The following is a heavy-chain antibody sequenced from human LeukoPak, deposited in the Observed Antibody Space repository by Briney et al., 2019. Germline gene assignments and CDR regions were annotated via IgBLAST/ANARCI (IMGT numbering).Heavy chain of an antibody. Sequence: SETLSLTCTVSGVSINSTTYYWGWIRQPPGKGLEWIGSIYYSGSTYYNPSLKSRVTISVDTSKNQFSLKLSSVTAADTAVYYCARHEDDFWSGYYTGGWFDPWGQGTLVTVSS. CDR1: GVSINSTTYY. CDR3: ARHEDDFWSGYYTGGWFDP. D-gene: IGHD3-3*01. V-gene: IGHV4-39*01. CDR2: IYYSGST. J-gene: IGHJ5*02.